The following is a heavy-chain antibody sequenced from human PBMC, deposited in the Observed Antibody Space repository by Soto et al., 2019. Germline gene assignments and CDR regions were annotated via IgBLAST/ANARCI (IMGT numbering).Heavy chain of an antibody. CDR2: ISSSSSYI. J-gene: IGHJ3*02. CDR3: ARSFIVVVPAAMGTDAFDI. D-gene: IGHD2-2*01. V-gene: IGHV3-21*01. CDR1: GFTFSSYS. Sequence: GGSLRLSCAASGFTFSSYSMNWVRQAPGKGLEWVSSISSSSSYIYYADSVKGRFTISRDNAKNSLYLQMNSLRAEDTAVYYCARSFIVVVPAAMGTDAFDIWGQGTMVTVSS.